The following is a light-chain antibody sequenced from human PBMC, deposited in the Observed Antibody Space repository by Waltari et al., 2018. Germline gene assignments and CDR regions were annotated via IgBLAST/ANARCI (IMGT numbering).Light chain of an antibody. CDR2: EVS. J-gene: IGLJ3*02. Sequence: QSALTRPPSASGSPGQSVTISCTGTSSDVGGYNYVSWYQQYPGKAPKLMVYEVSKRPSGVPNRFSGSKSGNTASLTVSGLQADDEADYYCSSYAGSVWVFGGGTTLTVL. CDR1: SSDVGGYNY. CDR3: SSYAGSVWV. V-gene: IGLV2-8*01.